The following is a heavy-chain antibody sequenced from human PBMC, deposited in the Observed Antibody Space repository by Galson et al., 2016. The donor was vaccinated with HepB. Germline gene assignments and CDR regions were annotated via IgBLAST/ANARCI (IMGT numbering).Heavy chain of an antibody. CDR3: AKDSITQLPIQSHYYYYGMDV. Sequence: SLRLSCAASGFTFSNYAMSWVRQAPGKGLEWVSSISSSGSNTKYADSVKGRFTISRANSRSTLYLQMHSLRAEDTAVYYCAKDSITQLPIQSHYYYYGMDVWGQGTTVTVSS. D-gene: IGHD2-2*01. CDR1: GFTFSNYA. CDR2: ISSSGSNT. V-gene: IGHV3-23*01. J-gene: IGHJ6*02.